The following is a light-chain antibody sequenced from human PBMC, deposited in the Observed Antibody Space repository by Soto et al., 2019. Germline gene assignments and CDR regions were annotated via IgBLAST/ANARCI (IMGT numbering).Light chain of an antibody. J-gene: IGLJ1*01. CDR3: SSYTSSFTLV. V-gene: IGLV2-14*01. CDR2: EVS. CDR1: SSDVGGYNY. Sequence: QSALTQPASVSGSPGQSITISCTGTSSDVGGYNYVSWYQQHPGKAPKLMIYEVSNRASGVSNRFSGSKSGNTASLTISGLQAEDEADYYCSSYTSSFTLVFGTGTKVTVL.